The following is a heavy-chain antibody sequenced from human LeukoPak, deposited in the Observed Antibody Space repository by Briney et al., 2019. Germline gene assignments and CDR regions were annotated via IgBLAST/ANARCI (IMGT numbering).Heavy chain of an antibody. D-gene: IGHD3-22*01. J-gene: IGHJ4*02. V-gene: IGHV3-7*01. CDR2: IKQDGSEK. CDR3: ANENYYDSSAYLDY. Sequence: GGSLRLSCAASGFTFSSYWMSWVRQAPGKGLEWVANIKQDGSEKYYADSVKGRFTISRDNSKNMLYLQMNSLRAEDTAVYYCANENYYDSSAYLDYWGQGTLVTVSS. CDR1: GFTFSSYW.